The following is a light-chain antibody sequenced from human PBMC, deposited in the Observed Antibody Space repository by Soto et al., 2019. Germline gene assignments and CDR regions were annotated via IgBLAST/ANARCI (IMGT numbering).Light chain of an antibody. Sequence: EIVLTQSPGTLSLSPGERATLSCRASQIVTSTYLAWYQQKPGQAPRLLIFGASSRATGIPDRFSGSGSGTDFTLTISRLEPEDLAVYYCQQYGSSPLTFGPGTKVDFK. V-gene: IGKV3-20*01. J-gene: IGKJ3*01. CDR2: GAS. CDR3: QQYGSSPLT. CDR1: QIVTSTY.